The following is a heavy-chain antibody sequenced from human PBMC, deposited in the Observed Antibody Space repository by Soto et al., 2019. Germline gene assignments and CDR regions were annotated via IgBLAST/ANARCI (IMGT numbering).Heavy chain of an antibody. J-gene: IGHJ4*02. CDR1: GFTFSDYA. CDR3: ARAKESDVLTGPLDY. CDR2: ISGSFGST. V-gene: IGHV3-23*01. D-gene: IGHD3-9*01. Sequence: GGSLRLSCAASGFTFSDYAMTWVRQAPGEGLEWLSGISGSFGSTYYADSVKGRFTISRDNSKNTLYLQMNSLRAEDTALYYCARAKESDVLTGPLDYWGQGTLVTVSS.